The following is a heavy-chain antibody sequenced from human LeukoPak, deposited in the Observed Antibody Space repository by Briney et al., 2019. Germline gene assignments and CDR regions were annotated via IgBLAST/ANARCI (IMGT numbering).Heavy chain of an antibody. CDR3: ARAQKDYLWFGEYSFDY. CDR1: GFTFSSYW. CDR2: IKQDGSEK. D-gene: IGHD3-10*01. V-gene: IGHV3-7*01. J-gene: IGHJ4*02. Sequence: QPGGSLRLSCAASGFTFSSYWMSWVRQAPVKELEWVANIKQDGSEKYYVDSVKGRFTISRDNAKNSLYLQMNSLRAEDTAVYYCARAQKDYLWFGEYSFDYWGQGTLVTVSS.